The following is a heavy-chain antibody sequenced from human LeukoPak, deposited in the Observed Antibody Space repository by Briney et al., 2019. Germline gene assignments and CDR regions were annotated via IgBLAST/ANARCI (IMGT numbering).Heavy chain of an antibody. CDR3: ARDTSFAVGATLDF. J-gene: IGHJ4*02. D-gene: IGHD1-26*01. Sequence: GGSLRLSCAASGFTFSSYAMHWVRQAPGKGLEWVAVVSYDGSNKYYANSVKGRFTISRDESKNTLHLQMNSLRAGDTAIYYCARDTSFAVGATLDFWGQGTLVTVSS. CDR1: GFTFSSYA. V-gene: IGHV3-30*04. CDR2: VSYDGSNK.